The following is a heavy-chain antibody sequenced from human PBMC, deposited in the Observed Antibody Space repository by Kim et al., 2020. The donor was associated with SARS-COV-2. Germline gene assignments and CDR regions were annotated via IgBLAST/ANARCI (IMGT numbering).Heavy chain of an antibody. CDR3: VRELSHSSTYFGY. CDR1: GFSFRGYD. J-gene: IGHJ4*02. D-gene: IGHD6-13*01. Sequence: GGSLRLSCETSGFSFRGYDMHWVRQAPGKGPEWVAEISFDGKKSQYVESVRGRFTISRDKFKSTLYLQLNSLRPEDTAVYYCVRELSHSSTYFGYWGQGTLVSVSS. V-gene: IGHV3-30*03. CDR2: ISFDGKKS.